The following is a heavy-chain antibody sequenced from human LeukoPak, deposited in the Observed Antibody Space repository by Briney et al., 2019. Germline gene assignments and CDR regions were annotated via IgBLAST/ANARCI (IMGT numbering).Heavy chain of an antibody. Sequence: PSETLSLTCTVSGGSISSSSYYWGWIRQPPGKGLEWIGSIYYSGSTYYNPSLKSRVAISVDASKNQFSLKLTSVTAADTAVYYCARHWERRVFDYWGQGTLVTVSS. CDR3: ARHWERRVFDY. CDR2: IYYSGST. CDR1: GGSISSSSYY. V-gene: IGHV4-39*01. J-gene: IGHJ4*02. D-gene: IGHD1-1*01.